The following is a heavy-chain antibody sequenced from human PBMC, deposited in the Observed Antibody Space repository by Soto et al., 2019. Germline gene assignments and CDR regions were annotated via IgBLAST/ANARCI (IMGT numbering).Heavy chain of an antibody. CDR1: GGSIRGHY. CDR2: IYSSGSS. V-gene: IGHV4-4*07. CDR3: ARDSQVWFDP. Sequence: KPSETLSLTCTVSGGSIRGHYWSWIRQPAGKGLEWIGRIYSSGSSDYNPSLKSRVTLSVDTSKSQISLKMRSVTAADTAVYYCARDSQVWFDPWGQGTLVTVSS. J-gene: IGHJ5*02.